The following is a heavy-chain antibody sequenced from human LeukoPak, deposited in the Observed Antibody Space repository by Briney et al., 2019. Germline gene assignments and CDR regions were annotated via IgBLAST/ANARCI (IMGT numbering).Heavy chain of an antibody. CDR3: ARDPDAYSSCWYWLY. CDR2: IIPVFGTP. V-gene: IGHV1-69*13. Sequence: SVKVSCKASGGTFNSYAISWVRQAPGQGREWMGGIIPVFGTPHYAQNFQSRVTLTADESTSTAYMELSSLRSEDTALYYCARDPDAYSSCWYWLYWGQGTLVTVCS. J-gene: IGHJ4*02. CDR1: GGTFNSYA. D-gene: IGHD6-13*01.